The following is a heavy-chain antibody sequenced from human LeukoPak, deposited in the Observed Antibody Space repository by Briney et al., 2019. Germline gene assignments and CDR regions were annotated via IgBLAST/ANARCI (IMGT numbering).Heavy chain of an antibody. J-gene: IGHJ6*02. CDR2: IYYSGST. V-gene: IGHV4-30-4*01. D-gene: IGHD3-22*01. CDR3: ARALAYYYDSSGYYYGGYYGMDV. CDR1: GGSISSGDYY. Sequence: NPSETLSLTCTVSGGSISSGDYYWSWIRQPPGKGLGWIGYIYYSGSTYYKSSLKSRVNISVDTSKNQFSLKLSSVTAADTAVYYCARALAYYYDSSGYYYGGYYGMDVWGQGTTVTVSS.